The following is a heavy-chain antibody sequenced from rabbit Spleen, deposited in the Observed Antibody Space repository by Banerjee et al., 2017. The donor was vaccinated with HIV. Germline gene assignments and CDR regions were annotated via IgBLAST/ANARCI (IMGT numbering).Heavy chain of an antibody. CDR1: GISFSSSYY. CDR3: TKVLNGVIGWNFYL. V-gene: IGHV1S45*01. D-gene: IGHD2-1*01. J-gene: IGHJ4*01. Sequence: QEQLEESGGGLVKPGATLTLTCTASGISFSSSYYMCWVRQAPGKGLEWISCIAGSSSGFSDTAGKARVRFTISKTSTTAVTIRITMLAAADRASFFCTKVLNGVIGWNFYLWGPGTLVTVS. CDR2: IAGSSSGFS.